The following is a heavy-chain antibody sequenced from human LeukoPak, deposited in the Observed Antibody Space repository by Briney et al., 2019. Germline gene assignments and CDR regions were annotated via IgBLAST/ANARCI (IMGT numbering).Heavy chain of an antibody. J-gene: IGHJ4*02. V-gene: IGHV1-46*01. CDR2: INPSGGST. D-gene: IGHD2-2*01. Sequence: ASVTVSCTASGYTFTIYYMHWVRQAPGQGLEWMGIINPSGGSTSYTKKFQGRVTMTSDTSTSTVYMELSSLRSEDTAVYYCARDMYCSSTSCYDVNDYWGQGTLVTVSS. CDR1: GYTFTIYY. CDR3: ARDMYCSSTSCYDVNDY.